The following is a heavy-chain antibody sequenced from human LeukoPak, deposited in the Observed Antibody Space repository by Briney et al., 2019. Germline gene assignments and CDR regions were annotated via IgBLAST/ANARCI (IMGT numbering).Heavy chain of an antibody. CDR3: ARGNTMINGMDV. J-gene: IGHJ6*02. V-gene: IGHV4-30-2*01. Sequence: KSSETLSLTCAVSGGSISSGGYSWSWIRQPPGKGLEWIGYIYHSGSTYYNPSPKSRVTISVDRSKNQFSLKLSSVTAADTAVYYCARGNTMINGMDVWGQGTTVTVSS. D-gene: IGHD3-22*01. CDR2: IYHSGST. CDR1: GGSISSGGYS.